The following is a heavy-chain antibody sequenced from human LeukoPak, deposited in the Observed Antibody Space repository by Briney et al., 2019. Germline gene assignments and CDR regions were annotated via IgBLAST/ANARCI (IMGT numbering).Heavy chain of an antibody. J-gene: IGHJ3*02. D-gene: IGHD1-26*01. CDR2: ISAYNGNT. CDR3: AKDRMKDRTVGAFDI. Sequence: ASVKVSCKTSGYTFNTYGIAWVRQAPGQGLEWMGWISAYNGNTNYAQNLQDRVTMTTDTSTTTAYMELRSLRSDDTAVYYCAKDRMKDRTVGAFDIWGQGTMVTVSS. CDR1: GYTFNTYG. V-gene: IGHV1-18*01.